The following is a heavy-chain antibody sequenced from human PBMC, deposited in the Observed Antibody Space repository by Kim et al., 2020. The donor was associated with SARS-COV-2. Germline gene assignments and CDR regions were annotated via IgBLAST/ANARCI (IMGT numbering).Heavy chain of an antibody. V-gene: IGHV4-59*13. CDR2: IYYSGST. D-gene: IGHD3-10*01. CDR1: GGSISSYY. J-gene: IGHJ2*01. CDR3: ASPSRGGWYFDL. Sequence: SETLSLTCTVSGGSISSYYWSWIRQPPGKGLEWIGYIYYSGSTNYNPSLKSRVTISVDTSKNQFSLKLSSVTAADTAVYYCASPSRGGWYFDLWGRGTLV.